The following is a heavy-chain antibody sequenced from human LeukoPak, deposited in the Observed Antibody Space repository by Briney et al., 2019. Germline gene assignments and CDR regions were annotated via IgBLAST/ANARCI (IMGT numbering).Heavy chain of an antibody. CDR3: AKDTAMGYYYGMDV. J-gene: IGHJ6*02. V-gene: IGHV3-21*01. CDR2: IGSSSSYI. CDR1: GFTFSSYS. D-gene: IGHD5-18*01. Sequence: PGGSLRLSCAASGFTFSSYSMNWVRQAPGKGLEWVPSIGSSSSYIYYADSVKGRFTISRDNAKNSLYLQMNSLRAEDTAVYYCAKDTAMGYYYGMDVWGQGTTVTVSS.